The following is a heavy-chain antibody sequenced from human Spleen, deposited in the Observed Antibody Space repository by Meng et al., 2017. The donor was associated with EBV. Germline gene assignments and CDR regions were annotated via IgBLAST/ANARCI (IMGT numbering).Heavy chain of an antibody. D-gene: IGHD6-13*01. CDR2: TNLSGST. CDR1: CGAFRGYY. CDR3: ARGKASAAGNDY. V-gene: IGHV4-34*01. Sequence: QWRAGLFKPPGAPSPTCGVYCGAFRGYYWSWDPQPPGKGLEGIGETNLSGSTNYNPSLKSRITISVDTSNNQFSLKLSSVTAADTAVYYRARGKASAAGNDYWGQGTLVTVSS. J-gene: IGHJ4*02.